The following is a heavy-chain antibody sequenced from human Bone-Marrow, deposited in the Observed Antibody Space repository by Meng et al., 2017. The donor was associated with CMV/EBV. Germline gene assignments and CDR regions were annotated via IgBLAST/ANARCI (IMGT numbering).Heavy chain of an antibody. V-gene: IGHV2-5*01. CDR2: MYSNDDK. CDR1: GFSLSSRGMG. J-gene: IGHJ5*02. D-gene: IGHD6-13*01. CDR3: AHRRNLAAAAPGNYFSP. Sequence: QIPLKESGPTLVKPTQTPTLTCAFSGFSLSSRGMGVGWIRQPPGKALEWLALMYSNDDKQYSPSLRSRLTITEDTSKNQVVLTMTNMDPKDTATYYCAHRRNLAAAAPGNYFSPWGQGILVTVSS.